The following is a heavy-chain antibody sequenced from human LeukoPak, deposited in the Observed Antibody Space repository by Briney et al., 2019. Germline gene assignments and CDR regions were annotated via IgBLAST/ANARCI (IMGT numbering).Heavy chain of an antibody. D-gene: IGHD6-13*01. CDR3: ARIASHSSSWYDGGY. CDR1: GFTLSSYW. J-gene: IGHJ4*02. CDR2: INSDGSST. V-gene: IGHV3-74*01. Sequence: QPGGSLRLSCAASGFTLSSYWMHWVCQAPGKGLVWVSRINSDGSSTSYADSVKGRFTISRDNAKNTLYLQMNSLRAEDTGVYYCARIASHSSSWYDGGYWGQGTLVTVSS.